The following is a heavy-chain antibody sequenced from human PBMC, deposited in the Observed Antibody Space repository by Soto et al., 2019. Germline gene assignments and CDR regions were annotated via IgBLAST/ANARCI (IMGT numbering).Heavy chain of an antibody. CDR2: MHHSGRT. CDR3: ARSVEVSLDYFDS. CDR1: GDSVSGYY. V-gene: IGHV4-31*03. D-gene: IGHD6-6*01. J-gene: IGHJ4*02. Sequence: TSETLSLTCSVSGDSVSGYYWSWVRQKPGKDLEWIGHMHHSGRTHYNPSLKSRVAVSVDTSKNQFSLYLNSVTAADTAVYYCARSVEVSLDYFDSWGQGIPVTVSS.